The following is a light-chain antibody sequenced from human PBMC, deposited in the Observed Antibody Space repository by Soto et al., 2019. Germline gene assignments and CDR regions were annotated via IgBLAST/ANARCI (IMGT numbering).Light chain of an antibody. V-gene: IGKV1-39*01. CDR2: AAS. CDR1: QDINNY. CDR3: QQSYSTVYT. J-gene: IGKJ2*01. Sequence: DIQMTQSPFSLSASVGDRVTITCRASQDINNYLNWYQQKPGSAPHLLIFAASSLQSGVPSRYSGSGSGTDFTLTISSLQPEDFATYYCQQSYSTVYTFGQGTKLEI.